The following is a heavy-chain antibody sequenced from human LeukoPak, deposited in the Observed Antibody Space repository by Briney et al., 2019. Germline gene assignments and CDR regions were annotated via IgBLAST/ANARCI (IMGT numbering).Heavy chain of an antibody. Sequence: GESLHISCKGTRYHFPSYWIGWARHMPGKGLEWMGNIYPGDSDTRYSPSFQGQVTISADKSISTAYLQWSSLKASGTAMYYCARRVAMTTSRAFDIWGQGTMVTVSS. V-gene: IGHV5-51*01. CDR1: RYHFPSYW. CDR3: ARRVAMTTSRAFDI. J-gene: IGHJ3*02. CDR2: IYPGDSDT. D-gene: IGHD2-2*01.